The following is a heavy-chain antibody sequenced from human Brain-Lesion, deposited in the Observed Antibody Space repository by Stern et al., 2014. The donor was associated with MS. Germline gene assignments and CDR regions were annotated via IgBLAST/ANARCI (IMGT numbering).Heavy chain of an antibody. CDR1: GYTLTELS. J-gene: IGHJ4*02. CDR3: ATLSPGAGGNYYRHFDY. D-gene: IGHD1-26*01. V-gene: IGHV1-24*01. Sequence: LVQSGAEVKKPGASVKVSCKVSGYTLTELSMHWVRQAPRKGLEWMGGFDPEDGETIYAQKFQGRGTMTEDTSTDTAYMELSSLRSEDTAVYYCATLSPGAGGNYYRHFDYWGQGTLVTVSS. CDR2: FDPEDGET.